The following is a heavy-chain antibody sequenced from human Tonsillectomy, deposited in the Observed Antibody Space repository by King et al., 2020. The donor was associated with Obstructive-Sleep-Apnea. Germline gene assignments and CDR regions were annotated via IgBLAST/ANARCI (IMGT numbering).Heavy chain of an antibody. D-gene: IGHD3-3*01. V-gene: IGHV3-11*06. CDR1: GFTFSDYY. Sequence: VQLVESGGGLVKPGGSLRLSCAASGFTFSDYYMSWIRQAPGKGLEWVSYISSSSSYTNYADSVKGRFTISRDNAKNSLYLQMNSLRAEDTAVYYCARLPFLELLLRMYYFDYWGQGTLVTVSS. CDR3: ARLPFLELLLRMYYFDY. CDR2: ISSSSSYT. J-gene: IGHJ4*02.